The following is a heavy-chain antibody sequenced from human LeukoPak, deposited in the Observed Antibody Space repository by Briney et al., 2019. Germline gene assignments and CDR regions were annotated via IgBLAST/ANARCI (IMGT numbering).Heavy chain of an antibody. CDR1: GFTFSDHS. D-gene: IGHD1-26*01. J-gene: IGHJ4*02. CDR2: ISSSSSTI. V-gene: IGHV3-11*04. Sequence: GGSLRLSCAASGFTFSDHSMSWIRQAPGKGLEWVSYISSSSSTIYYADSVKGRFTISRDNAKNSLYLQMNSLRAEDTAVYYCARAVIVGAYVESWHFDYWGQGTLVTVSS. CDR3: ARAVIVGAYVESWHFDY.